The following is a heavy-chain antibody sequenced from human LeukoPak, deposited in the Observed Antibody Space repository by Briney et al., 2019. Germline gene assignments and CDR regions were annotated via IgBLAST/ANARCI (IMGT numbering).Heavy chain of an antibody. J-gene: IGHJ4*02. CDR3: ATGPYYYDSSGYYLY. V-gene: IGHV1-24*01. Sequence: GASVKVSCKVSGYTLTESSMHWVRQAPGKGLEWMGGFDPEDGETIYAQKFQGRVTMTEGTSTDTAYMELSSLRSEDTAVYYCATGPYYYDSSGYYLYWGQGTLVTVSS. CDR2: FDPEDGET. D-gene: IGHD3-22*01. CDR1: GYTLTESS.